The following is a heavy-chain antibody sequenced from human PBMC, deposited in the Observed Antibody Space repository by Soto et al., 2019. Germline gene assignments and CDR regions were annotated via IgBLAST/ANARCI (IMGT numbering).Heavy chain of an antibody. Sequence: GGSLRLSCAASGFTFSSYAMSWVRQAPGKGLEWVSAISDSGVSIYYAASVKGRFTISRDNSKNTLYLQMNSLRVEDTAVYYCAKDQSGIAARLLYWGQGTLVTVSS. D-gene: IGHD6-6*01. V-gene: IGHV3-23*01. CDR1: GFTFSSYA. CDR3: AKDQSGIAARLLY. CDR2: ISDSGVSI. J-gene: IGHJ4*02.